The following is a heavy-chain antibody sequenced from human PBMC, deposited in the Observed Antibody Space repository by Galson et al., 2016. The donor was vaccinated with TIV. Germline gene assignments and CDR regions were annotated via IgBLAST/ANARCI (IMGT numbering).Heavy chain of an antibody. D-gene: IGHD1-26*01. CDR3: ARGDLSGTYYGGVSAFDI. J-gene: IGHJ3*02. V-gene: IGHV3-11*06. CDR1: GFTFTDYY. Sequence: LRLSCAASGFTFTDYYMSWIRQAPGKGLEWVSYTGSSISSYKNYADSVKGRFTVPRDNAKNSLYLQMDSLRPEDTAVYYCARGDLSGTYYGGVSAFDIWGQGTMVTVSS. CDR2: TGSSISSYK.